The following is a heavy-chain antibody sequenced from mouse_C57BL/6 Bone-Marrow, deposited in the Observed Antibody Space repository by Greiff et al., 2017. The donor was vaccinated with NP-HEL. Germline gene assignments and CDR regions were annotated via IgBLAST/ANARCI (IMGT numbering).Heavy chain of an antibody. J-gene: IGHJ2*01. CDR1: GYTFTSYW. CDR2: IHPNSGST. Sequence: VKLQQPGAELVKPGASVKLSCKASGYTFTSYWMHWVKQRPGQGLEWIGMIHPNSGSTNYNEKFKSKATLTVDKSSSTAYMQLSSLTSEDSAVYYCARRVPYYFDYWGQGTTLTVSS. CDR3: ARRVPYYFDY. V-gene: IGHV1-64*01.